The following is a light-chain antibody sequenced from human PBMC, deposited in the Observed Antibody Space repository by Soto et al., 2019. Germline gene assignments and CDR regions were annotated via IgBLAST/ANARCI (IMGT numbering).Light chain of an antibody. CDR3: SSYTGSSTFV. CDR2: DVN. Sequence: QSVLTQPASVSGSPGQSITISCTGTSSDVGGYDYVSWYQQLPGKAPKLLIYDVNNRPSGVSHRFSGSKPGNTASLTISGLQAEDEVDYYCSSYTGSSTFVFGTGTKVTVL. V-gene: IGLV2-14*01. J-gene: IGLJ1*01. CDR1: SSDVGGYDY.